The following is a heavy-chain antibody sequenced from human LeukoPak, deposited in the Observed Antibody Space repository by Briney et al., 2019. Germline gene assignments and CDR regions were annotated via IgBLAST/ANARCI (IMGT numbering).Heavy chain of an antibody. D-gene: IGHD3-22*01. J-gene: IGHJ3*02. CDR2: IYTSGST. CDR1: GGSISSYY. Sequence: SETLSLTCTVSGGSISSYYWSWIRQPAGKGLEWIGRIYTSGSTNYNPSLKSRVTMSVDTSKNQFSLKMSSVIDADTAVYYCARVGGITMIVVVNAFDIWGQGTMVTVSS. CDR3: ARVGGITMIVVVNAFDI. V-gene: IGHV4-4*07.